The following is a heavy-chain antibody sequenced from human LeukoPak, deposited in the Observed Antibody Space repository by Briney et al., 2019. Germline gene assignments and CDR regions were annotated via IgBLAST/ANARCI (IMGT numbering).Heavy chain of an antibody. CDR2: IDPSDSYT. Sequence: GAPLRISRTGSGYRLTRSSISSARPMPAKGLEWMARIDPSDSYTNYSPSFQGHVTISADKSISTAYLQWSSLKASDTAMYYCATSHYGSGSYYSIWGQGTLVTVSS. J-gene: IGHJ4*02. CDR3: ATSHYGSGSYYSI. D-gene: IGHD3-10*01. V-gene: IGHV5-10-1*01. CDR1: GYRLTRSS.